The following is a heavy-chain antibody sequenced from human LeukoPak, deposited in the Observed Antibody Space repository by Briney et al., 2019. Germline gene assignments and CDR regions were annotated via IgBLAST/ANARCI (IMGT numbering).Heavy chain of an antibody. CDR3: ARDREYWFDP. Sequence: GGSLRLSCAASGFTFSSYGMHGVRQAPGKGLEWVAVIWYDGSNKYYADSVKGRFTISRDNSKNTLYLQMNSLRAEDTAVYYCARDREYWFDPWGQGTLATVSS. CDR2: IWYDGSNK. V-gene: IGHV3-33*01. J-gene: IGHJ5*02. D-gene: IGHD3-10*01. CDR1: GFTFSSYG.